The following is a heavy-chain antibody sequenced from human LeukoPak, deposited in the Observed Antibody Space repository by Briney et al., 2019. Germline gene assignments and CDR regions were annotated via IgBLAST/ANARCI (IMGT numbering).Heavy chain of an antibody. J-gene: IGHJ4*02. V-gene: IGHV1-24*01. CDR3: ATGAYGGNSRVFDY. D-gene: IGHD4-23*01. CDR1: GYTLTELS. Sequence: ASVKVSCKVSGYTLTELSMHWVRQAPGKGLEWMGGFDPEDGETIYAQKFQGRVTMTEDTSTDTAYMELSSLRSEDTAVYYCATGAYGGNSRVFDYWGQGNLVTVAS. CDR2: FDPEDGET.